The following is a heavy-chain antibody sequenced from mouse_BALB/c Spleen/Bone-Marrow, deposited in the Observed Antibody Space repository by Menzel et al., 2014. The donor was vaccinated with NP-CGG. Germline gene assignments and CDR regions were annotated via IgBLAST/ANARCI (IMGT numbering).Heavy chain of an antibody. V-gene: IGHV3-5*02. CDR3: ARGAMITTGYFDY. J-gene: IGHJ2*01. Sequence: ESGPGLVKPSQTVSLTCTVTGISITTGNYRWSRIRQFPGNKLEWIGYIYYSGTITYNPSLTSRTTITRDTSKNQFFLKMNSLTAEDTATYYCARGAMITTGYFDYWGQGTTLTVSS. CDR2: IYYSGTI. D-gene: IGHD2-4*01. CDR1: GISITTGNYR.